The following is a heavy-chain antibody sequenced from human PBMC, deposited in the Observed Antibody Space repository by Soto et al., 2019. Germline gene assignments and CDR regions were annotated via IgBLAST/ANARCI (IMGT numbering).Heavy chain of an antibody. J-gene: IGHJ4*02. V-gene: IGHV4-30-4*01. CDR1: GGSISSGDYY. CDR2: IYYSGTT. Sequence: QVQLQESGPGLVKPSQTPSLTCTVSGGSISSGDYYWSWIRQPPGKGLEWIGYIYYSGTTFYNPSLKSRLTISVDMSKNQFSLKLSSVTAADTAVYYCARDASGYANFDSWGQGTLVTVSS. CDR3: ARDASGYANFDS. D-gene: IGHD5-12*01.